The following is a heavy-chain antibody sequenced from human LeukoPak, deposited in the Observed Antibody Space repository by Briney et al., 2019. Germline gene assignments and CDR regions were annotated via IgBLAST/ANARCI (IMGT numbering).Heavy chain of an antibody. D-gene: IGHD4-11*01. CDR3: ARNRVTITTMRYFDP. V-gene: IGHV1-18*01. J-gene: IGHJ5*02. CDR2: ISGYNGDT. Sequence: ASVKVSCKASGYTFTTYGISWVRQAPGQGLEWMGWISGYNGDTNYAQNFQGRVTMTTDTSTSTAYMELRSLRSDDTAVYYRARNRVTITTMRYFDPWGQGTRVTVSS. CDR1: GYTFTTYG.